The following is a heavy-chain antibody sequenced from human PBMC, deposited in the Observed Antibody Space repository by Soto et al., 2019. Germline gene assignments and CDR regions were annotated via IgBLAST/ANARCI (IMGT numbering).Heavy chain of an antibody. CDR3: ARDQGSHPGD. Sequence: QVQLQESGPGLVRPSGTVSLTCAVSGGSISNGDWWRWVRQPPGKGLEWIGEIHHSGSTNYNPSLKSRVTMSVVPSKNLFSLTLNSVTAAATAFYYCARDQGSHPGDWGQGTLVSVSS. D-gene: IGHD6-13*01. CDR1: GGSISNGDW. V-gene: IGHV4-4*02. J-gene: IGHJ4*02. CDR2: IHHSGST.